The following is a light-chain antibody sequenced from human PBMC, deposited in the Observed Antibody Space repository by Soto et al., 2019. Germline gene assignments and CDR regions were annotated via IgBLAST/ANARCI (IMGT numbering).Light chain of an antibody. J-gene: IGLJ2*01. CDR1: NIGSKS. CDR3: QVWDSSSDHVV. V-gene: IGLV3-21*02. Sequence: SYELTQPPSVSVAPGQTARITWWGNNIGSKSVHWYQQKPGQAPVLVVYDDSDRPSGIPERFSGSNSGNTATLTISRVEAGDEADYYCQVWDSSSDHVVFGGGTKLTVL. CDR2: DDS.